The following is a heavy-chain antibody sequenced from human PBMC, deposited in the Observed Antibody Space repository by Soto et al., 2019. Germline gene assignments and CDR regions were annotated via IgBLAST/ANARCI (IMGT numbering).Heavy chain of an antibody. V-gene: IGHV3-23*01. D-gene: IGHD1-1*01. CDR3: ARNTILRPHY. CDR1: GFTFSNYA. J-gene: IGHJ4*02. Sequence: GGSLRLSCAASGFTFSNYAMSWVRQAPGKGLEWVSAISSSGDSPYYADSVKGRFTVSRDNSKNTLYLQMNSLRVEDTAIYYCARNTILRPHYWGQGTLVTVSS. CDR2: ISSSGDSP.